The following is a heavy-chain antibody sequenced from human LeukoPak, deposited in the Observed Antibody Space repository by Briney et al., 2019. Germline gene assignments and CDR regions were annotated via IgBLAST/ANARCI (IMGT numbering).Heavy chain of an antibody. J-gene: IGHJ3*02. D-gene: IGHD5-24*01. V-gene: IGHV1-69*05. CDR3: ARFRRWLQLGAFDI. CDR2: IIPIFGTA. CDR1: GGTFSSYA. Sequence: SVKVSCXASGGTFSSYAISWVRQAPGQGLEWMGGIIPIFGTANYAQKFQGRVTITTDESTSTAYMELSSLRSEDTAVYYCARFRRWLQLGAFDIWGQGTMVTVSS.